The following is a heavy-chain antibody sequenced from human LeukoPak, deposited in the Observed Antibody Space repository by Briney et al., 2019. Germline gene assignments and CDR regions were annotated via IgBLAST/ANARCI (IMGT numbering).Heavy chain of an antibody. D-gene: IGHD4-11*01. CDR1: GYTFPSYY. J-gene: IGHJ5*02. CDR2: INPNSGGT. Sequence: ASVKVSCKASGYTFPSYYMHWVRQAPGQGLEWMGWINPNSGGTNYAQKFQGRVTMTRDTSISTAYMELSRLRSDDTAVYYCARDRLQWGGFDPWGQGTLVTVSS. CDR3: ARDRLQWGGFDP. V-gene: IGHV1-2*02.